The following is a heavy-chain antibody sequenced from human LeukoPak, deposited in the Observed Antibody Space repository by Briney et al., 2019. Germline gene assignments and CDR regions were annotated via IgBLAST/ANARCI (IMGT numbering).Heavy chain of an antibody. CDR1: GGSISSYY. V-gene: IGHV4-59*01. D-gene: IGHD4-17*01. CDR3: ARHTVTQAGNWFDP. CDR2: IYYSGST. J-gene: IGHJ5*02. Sequence: SETLSLTCTVSGGSISSYYWSWIWQPPGKGLEWIGYIYYSGSTNYNPSLKSRVTISVDTSKNQFSLKLSSVTAADTAVYYCARHTVTQAGNWFDPWGQGTLVTVSS.